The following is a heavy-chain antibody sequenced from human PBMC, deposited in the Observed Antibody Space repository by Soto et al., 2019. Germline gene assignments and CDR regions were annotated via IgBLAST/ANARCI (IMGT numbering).Heavy chain of an antibody. V-gene: IGHV1-46*02. CDR2: INPSGGST. Sequence: ASVKVSCKASGYNFNTYALHWVRQAPGQRLEWMGIINPSGGSTSYAQKFQGRVTMTRDTSTSTVYMELSSLRSEDTAVYYCAREGVFEMATNLGYFFAYWGQGTLVTVSS. J-gene: IGHJ4*02. D-gene: IGHD5-12*01. CDR1: GYNFNTYA. CDR3: AREGVFEMATNLGYFFAY.